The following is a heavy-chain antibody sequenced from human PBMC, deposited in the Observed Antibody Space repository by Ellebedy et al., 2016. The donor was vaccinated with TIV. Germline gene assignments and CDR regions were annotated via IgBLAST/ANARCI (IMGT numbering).Heavy chain of an antibody. V-gene: IGHV3-30*02. CDR1: GFSVSG. J-gene: IGHJ4*02. Sequence: PGGSLRLSCATSGFSVSGMHWVRQAPGKGLEWVAFIRSDGSTKYYTDSVKGRFTISRDSSKNTLDLQMNSLRPEDTAVYYCVKGAYPVPTVMAVWGQGTLVTVSS. CDR2: IRSDGSTK. D-gene: IGHD3-16*01. CDR3: VKGAYPVPTVMAV.